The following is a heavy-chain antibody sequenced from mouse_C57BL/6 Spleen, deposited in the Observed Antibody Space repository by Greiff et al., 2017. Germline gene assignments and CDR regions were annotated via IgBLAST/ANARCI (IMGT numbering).Heavy chain of an antibody. D-gene: IGHD6-1*01. V-gene: IGHV1-26*01. CDR2: INPNNGGT. CDR3: ARDSLYAMDY. Sequence: EVQRVESGPELVKPGASVKISCKASGYTFTDYYMNWVKQSHGKSLEWIGDINPNNGGTSYNQKFKGKATLTVDKSSSTAYMELRSLTSEDSAVYYCARDSLYAMDYWGQGTSVTVSS. CDR1: GYTFTDYY. J-gene: IGHJ4*01.